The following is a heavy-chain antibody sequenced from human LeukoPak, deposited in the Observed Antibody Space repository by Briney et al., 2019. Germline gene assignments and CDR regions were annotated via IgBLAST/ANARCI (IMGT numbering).Heavy chain of an antibody. J-gene: IGHJ4*02. CDR3: ASFRPYSSGWYYFDY. CDR1: GGSFSGYY. Sequence: SETLSLTCAVYGGSFSGYYWSWIRQPPGKGLEWIGYIYYSGSTNYNPSLKSRVTISVDTSKNQFSLKLSSVTAADTAVYYCASFRPYSSGWYYFDYWGQGTLVTVSS. D-gene: IGHD6-19*01. CDR2: IYYSGST. V-gene: IGHV4-59*08.